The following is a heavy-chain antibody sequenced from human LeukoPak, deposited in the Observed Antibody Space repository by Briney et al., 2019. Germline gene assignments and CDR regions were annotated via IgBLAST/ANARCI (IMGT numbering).Heavy chain of an antibody. J-gene: IGHJ4*02. CDR3: ARGRGYGFY. D-gene: IGHD6-25*01. CDR2: INHSGST. CDR1: GGSFSGYF. V-gene: IGHV4-34*01. Sequence: SETLSLTCAVYGGSFSGYFWTWIRQPPGKGLEWIGEINHSGSTNYNPSLKSRVTISVDTSKNQFSLKLTSVTAADTAVYYCARGRGYGFYWGQGTLVTVSS.